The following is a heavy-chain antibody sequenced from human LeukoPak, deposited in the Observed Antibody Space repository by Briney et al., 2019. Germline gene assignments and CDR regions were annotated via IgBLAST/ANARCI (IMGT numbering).Heavy chain of an antibody. J-gene: IGHJ4*02. CDR1: GGTFSSYA. D-gene: IGHD3-22*01. CDR3: ARAPGYYDSSGSYFDY. Sequence: SVKVSCKASGGTFSSYAISWVREAPGQGLEWMGRIIPIFGIANYAQKFQGRVTITADKSTSTAYMELSSLRSEDTAVYYCARAPGYYDSSGSYFDYWGQGTLVTVSS. CDR2: IIPIFGIA. V-gene: IGHV1-69*04.